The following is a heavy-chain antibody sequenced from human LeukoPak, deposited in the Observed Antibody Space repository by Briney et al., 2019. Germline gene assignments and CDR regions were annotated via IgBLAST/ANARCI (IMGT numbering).Heavy chain of an antibody. CDR3: ATDGASSSWYKAFDI. J-gene: IGHJ3*02. Sequence: GASVKVSCKVSGYTLTELSMHWVRQAPGKGLEWMGGFDPEDGETIYAQKFQGRVTMTEDTSTDTAYMELSSLRSEDTAVYYCATDGASSSWYKAFDIWGQGTMVTVSS. V-gene: IGHV1-24*01. CDR2: FDPEDGET. CDR1: GYTLTELS. D-gene: IGHD6-13*01.